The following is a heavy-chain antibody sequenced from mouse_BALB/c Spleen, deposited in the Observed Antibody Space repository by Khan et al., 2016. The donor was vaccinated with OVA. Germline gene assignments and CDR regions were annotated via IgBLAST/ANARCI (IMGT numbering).Heavy chain of an antibody. V-gene: IGHV1-18*01. J-gene: IGHJ2*01. CDR2: ITPNNGGT. CDR3: TRGGHGSPFDY. CDR1: GYTFTDYN. D-gene: IGHD1-1*01. Sequence: VQLKQSGPELVKPGASVKIPCKASGYTFTDYNMDWVKQSHGKSLEWIGDITPNNGGTIYNQRFKGKATLTVEKSSSTAYMELRSLTSEDTAVYYCTRGGHGSPFDYWGQGTTLTVSS.